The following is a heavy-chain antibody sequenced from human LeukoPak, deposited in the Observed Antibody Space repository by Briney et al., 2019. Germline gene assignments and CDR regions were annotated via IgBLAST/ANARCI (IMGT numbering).Heavy chain of an antibody. Sequence: PGGSLRLPCAASGFTFSSYAMSWVRQAPGKGLEWVSAISGSGGSTYYADSVKGRFTISRDNSKNTLYLQMNSLRAEDTAVYYCAKRGRYYYDSSVEYWGQGTLVTVSS. D-gene: IGHD3-22*01. CDR1: GFTFSSYA. V-gene: IGHV3-23*01. CDR3: AKRGRYYYDSSVEY. J-gene: IGHJ4*02. CDR2: ISGSGGST.